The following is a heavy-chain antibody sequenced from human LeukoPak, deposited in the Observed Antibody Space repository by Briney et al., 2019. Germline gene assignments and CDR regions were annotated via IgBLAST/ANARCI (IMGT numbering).Heavy chain of an antibody. CDR2: ISWNSGSI. V-gene: IGHV3-9*01. Sequence: GGSLRLSCAASGFTFDVYAMHWVRQAPGKGLEWVSGISWNSGSIGYADSVKGRFTISRDNAKNSLYLQMNSLRAEDTALYYCAKDPRAFYYDSSGYNNWFDPWGQGTLVTVSS. J-gene: IGHJ5*02. CDR1: GFTFDVYA. CDR3: AKDPRAFYYDSSGYNNWFDP. D-gene: IGHD3-22*01.